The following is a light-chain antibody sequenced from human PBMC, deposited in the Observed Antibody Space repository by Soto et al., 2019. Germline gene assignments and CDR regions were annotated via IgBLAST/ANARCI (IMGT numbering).Light chain of an antibody. CDR2: GAS. Sequence: EIVLTQSPGTLSVSPGERATLSCRASQSVSGTYLAWYQQKPGQAPRLLIYGASGRAAGIPDRFSGSGFGTAFTLIISRLEPEDFAVYYCQQYGTSPPAYTFGQGTKLEIK. V-gene: IGKV3-20*01. CDR3: QQYGTSPPAYT. J-gene: IGKJ2*01. CDR1: QSVSGTY.